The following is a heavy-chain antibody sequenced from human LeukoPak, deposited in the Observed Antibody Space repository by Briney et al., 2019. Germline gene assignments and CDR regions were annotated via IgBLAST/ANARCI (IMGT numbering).Heavy chain of an antibody. Sequence: GGSLRLSCAASGFTFSDYYMSWIRQAPGKGLEWVSYISSSGNYANYADSVKGRFTISRDNGKKSLNLQMESLRAEDMAVNYCARVGRTSIGFDYWGQGTVVTVSS. J-gene: IGHJ4*02. CDR1: GFTFSDYY. CDR2: ISSSGNYA. V-gene: IGHV3-11*05. D-gene: IGHD1-7*01. CDR3: ARVGRTSIGFDY.